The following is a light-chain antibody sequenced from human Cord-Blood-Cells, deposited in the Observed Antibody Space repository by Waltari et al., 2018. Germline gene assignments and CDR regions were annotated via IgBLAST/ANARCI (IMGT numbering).Light chain of an antibody. J-gene: IGKJ3*01. Sequence: DIVLTQSPCTLSFSPGERATLSCRASQSVSSSYLAWYQQKPGQAPRLLIYGASSRATGIPDRFSSSGSGTDFTLTISRLEPEDVAVYYCQQYGSSFTFGPGTKVDIK. V-gene: IGKV3-20*01. CDR2: GAS. CDR1: QSVSSSY. CDR3: QQYGSSFT.